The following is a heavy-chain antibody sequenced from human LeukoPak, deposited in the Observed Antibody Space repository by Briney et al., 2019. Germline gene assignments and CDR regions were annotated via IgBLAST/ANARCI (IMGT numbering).Heavy chain of an antibody. CDR3: ARDHGGYGSYYFDY. CDR1: GFTFSSYA. CDR2: ISGGRT. Sequence: GGSLRLSCAASGFTFSSYAMSWVRQAPGKGLEWVSTISGGRTNYIDSVKGRFTISRDNSKNTLYLQMNSLRAEDTAVYYCARDHGGYGSYYFDYWGQGTLVTVSS. V-gene: IGHV3-23*01. J-gene: IGHJ4*02. D-gene: IGHD5-12*01.